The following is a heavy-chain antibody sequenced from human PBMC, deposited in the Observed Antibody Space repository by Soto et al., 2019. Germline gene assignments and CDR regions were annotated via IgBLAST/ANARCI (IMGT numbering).Heavy chain of an antibody. CDR3: ARSWVTGKGGMDV. V-gene: IGHV1-18*01. CDR2: INGYTGNT. Sequence: ASVKVSCKASGYTFTRYGFSWVRQAPGQGLEWMGWINGYTGNTHYAQKFQGRVTMTTDTSTSTAYMELWTLISDDTAVYYCARSWVTGKGGMDVWRQGTTVTVSS. D-gene: IGHD3-16*01. J-gene: IGHJ6*02. CDR1: GYTFTRYG.